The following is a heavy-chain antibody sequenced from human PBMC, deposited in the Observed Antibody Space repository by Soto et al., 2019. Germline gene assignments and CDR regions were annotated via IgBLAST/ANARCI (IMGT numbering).Heavy chain of an antibody. CDR2: MNPNSGNT. Sequence: GASVKVSCKASGYTFTSYDINWVRQATGQGLEWMGWMNPNSGNTGYAQKLQGRVTMTRNTSMSTAYMELSSLRSDDTAVYYCARDLSRSDWIPIPHFDYWGQGTLVTVSS. D-gene: IGHD2-2*02. V-gene: IGHV1-8*01. CDR1: GYTFTSYD. J-gene: IGHJ4*02. CDR3: ARDLSRSDWIPIPHFDY.